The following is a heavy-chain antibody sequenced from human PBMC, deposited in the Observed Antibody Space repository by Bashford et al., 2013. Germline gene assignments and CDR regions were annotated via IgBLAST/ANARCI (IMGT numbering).Heavy chain of an antibody. CDR3: ARVEGSNFYAVGGVRTS. J-gene: IGHJ6*02. D-gene: IGHD2/OR15-2a*01. V-gene: IGHV3-21*01. Sequence: GSLRLSCAASGFDFSAYSMTWVRQAPGKGLEWVSYISSSSQYIYYSDSVRGRFTISRDNDKRSLYLQMTNLRVDDTAVYYCARVEGSNFYAVGGVRTSWGQGTRSPSP. CDR2: ISSSSQYI. CDR1: GFDFSAYS.